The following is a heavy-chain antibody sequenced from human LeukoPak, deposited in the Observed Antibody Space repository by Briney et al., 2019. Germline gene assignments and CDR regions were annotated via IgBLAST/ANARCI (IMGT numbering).Heavy chain of an antibody. CDR2: ISYDGSNK. D-gene: IGHD5-12*01. Sequence: GRSLRLSCAASGFTFSSYSMHWVRQAPGKGLEWVAVISYDGSNKYYADSVKGRFTISRDNSKNTLYLQMNSLRAEDTAVYYCAKQSRSGYSRGYFDLWGRGTLVTVSS. J-gene: IGHJ2*01. CDR3: AKQSRSGYSRGYFDL. CDR1: GFTFSSYS. V-gene: IGHV3-30*18.